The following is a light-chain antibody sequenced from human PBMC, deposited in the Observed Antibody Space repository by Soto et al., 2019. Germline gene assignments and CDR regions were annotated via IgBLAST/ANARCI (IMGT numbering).Light chain of an antibody. V-gene: IGLV9-49*01. CDR1: SGHSNYK. CDR3: GADHGSGNNFVWV. CDR2: VGAGGIVG. J-gene: IGLJ3*02. Sequence: QPVLTQPPSASASLGASVTLTCTLSSGHSNYKVDWYQQRPGKGPRFVMRVGAGGIVGSKGDGIPDRFSVLGSGLHRYLTIKDIQEEDESDYHCGADHGSGNNFVWVFGGGTKLTVL.